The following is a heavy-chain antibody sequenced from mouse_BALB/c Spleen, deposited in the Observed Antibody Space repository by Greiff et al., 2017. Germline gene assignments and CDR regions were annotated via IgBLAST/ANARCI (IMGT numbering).Heavy chain of an antibody. CDR1: GFTFSSYT. J-gene: IGHJ2*01. V-gene: IGHV5-12-2*01. CDR2: ISNGGGST. Sequence: EVQRVESGGGLVQPGGSLKLSCAASGFTFSSYTMSWVRQTPEKRLEWVAYISNGGGSTYYPDTVKGRFTISRDNAKNTLYLQMSSLKSEDTAMYYCARILHYYGYYFDYWGQGTTLTVSS. CDR3: ARILHYYGYYFDY. D-gene: IGHD1-2*01.